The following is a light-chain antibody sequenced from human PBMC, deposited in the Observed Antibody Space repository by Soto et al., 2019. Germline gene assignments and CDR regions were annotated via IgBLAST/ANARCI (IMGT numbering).Light chain of an antibody. CDR3: AAWDDSLSGNV. Sequence: QSALTQPPSASGTPGQRVTISCSGSSSNIGTNTVNWYQQLPGTAPKLLIYSNNQRPSGVPDRFSGSKSGTSASLAISGLQSEDEADYYCAAWDDSLSGNVFGSGTKATVL. CDR1: SSNIGTNT. J-gene: IGLJ1*01. V-gene: IGLV1-44*01. CDR2: SNN.